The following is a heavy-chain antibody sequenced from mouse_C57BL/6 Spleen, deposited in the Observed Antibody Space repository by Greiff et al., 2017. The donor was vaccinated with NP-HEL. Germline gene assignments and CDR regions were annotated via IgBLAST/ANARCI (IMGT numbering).Heavy chain of an antibody. CDR3: AREGGYDYDGGY. D-gene: IGHD2-4*01. J-gene: IGHJ2*01. V-gene: IGHV3-6*01. CDR1: GYSITSGYY. Sequence: DVKLQESGPGLVKPSQSLSLTCSVTGYSITSGYYWNWIRQFPGNKLEWMGYISYDGSNNYNPSLKNRISITRDTSKNQFFLKLNSVTTEDTATYYCAREGGYDYDGGYWGQGTTLTVSS. CDR2: ISYDGSN.